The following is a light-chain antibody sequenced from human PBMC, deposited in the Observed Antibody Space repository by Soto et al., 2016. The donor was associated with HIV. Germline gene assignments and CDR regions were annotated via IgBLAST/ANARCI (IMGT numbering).Light chain of an antibody. CDR3: QSADFIGLYVL. CDR1: SLPRQY. CDR2: KNN. Sequence: SYELTQPPSVSVSPGQTATITCSGDSLPRQYAFWYQQKPGQAPVMIVYKNNQRPSGVPERFSGSTSGTTITLTISRVQAEDEADYYYQSADFIGLYVLFGGGTKLTVL. J-gene: IGLJ3*02. V-gene: IGLV3-25*03.